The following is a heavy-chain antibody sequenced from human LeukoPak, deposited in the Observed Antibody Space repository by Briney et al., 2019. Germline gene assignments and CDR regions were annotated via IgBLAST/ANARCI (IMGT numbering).Heavy chain of an antibody. CDR1: GFTFSSYS. D-gene: IGHD1-26*01. CDR2: ITGNSDNT. CDR3: AKENPVGGTNYFDY. J-gene: IGHJ4*02. Sequence: PGGSLRLSCAASGFTFSSYSMNWVRQAPGKGLEWVSAITGNSDNTYYADSVKGRFTISRDNSKNALSLQMNSLRVEDTAVYYCAKENPVGGTNYFDYWGQGTLVTVSS. V-gene: IGHV3-23*01.